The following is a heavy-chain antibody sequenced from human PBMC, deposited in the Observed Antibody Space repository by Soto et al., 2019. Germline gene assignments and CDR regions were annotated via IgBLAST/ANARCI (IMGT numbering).Heavy chain of an antibody. V-gene: IGHV4-39*01. J-gene: IGHJ3*01. CDR1: GDSISRSGYY. CDR3: ACPQAPNRIWGNYFWGFDV. Sequence: SETLSLTCIVSGDSISRSGYYWGWIRQPPGKGLEWIGNIYYNGRTYYNPSLRSRVTISVDTSKNQFSLKLNSLTAADTAVYLCACPQAPNRIWGNYFWGFDVWGQGTMVTVSS. CDR2: IYYNGRT. D-gene: IGHD3-16*01.